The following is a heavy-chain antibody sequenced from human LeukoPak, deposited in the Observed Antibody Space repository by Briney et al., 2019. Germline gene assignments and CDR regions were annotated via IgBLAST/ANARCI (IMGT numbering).Heavy chain of an antibody. CDR2: ISWSSGSI. J-gene: IGHJ4*02. CDR1: GFTFDDYA. CDR3: AKDSRRYCSSTSCYSGFDY. V-gene: IGHV3-9*03. D-gene: IGHD2-2*02. Sequence: SGGSLRLSCAASGFTFDDYAMHWVRQAPGKGLEWVSGISWSSGSIGYADSVKGRFTISRDNAKNSLYLQMNSLRAEDMALYYCAKDSRRYCSSTSCYSGFDYWGQGTLVTVSS.